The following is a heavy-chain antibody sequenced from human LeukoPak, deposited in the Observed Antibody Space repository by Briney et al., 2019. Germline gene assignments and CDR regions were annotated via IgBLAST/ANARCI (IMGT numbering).Heavy chain of an antibody. J-gene: IGHJ4*02. CDR1: GYTFTNYY. Sequence: AASVKVSCKASGYTFTNYYIHRVRQAPGQGPEWMGIINPNGGATNYAQKFQGRVTMTRDTSTSTVYMELSSLGSDDTAVFYCARAGGYGGNYLFDSWGQGTLVTVSS. V-gene: IGHV1-46*01. CDR3: ARAGGYGGNYLFDS. CDR2: INPNGGAT. D-gene: IGHD4-23*01.